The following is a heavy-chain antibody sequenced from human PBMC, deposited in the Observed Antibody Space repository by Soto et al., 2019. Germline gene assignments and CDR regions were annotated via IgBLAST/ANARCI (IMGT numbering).Heavy chain of an antibody. J-gene: IGHJ4*02. CDR3: VRGKVNFDF. Sequence: PSETLSLTCIVSNYSISSGYHWGWIRQPPGKGLEGIGTIYQSGNTYQNPSLKSRVILSIDTSKNRFSLNLRNVTAADTAVYYCVRGKVNFDFWGKGILVTVSS. CDR2: IYQSGNT. V-gene: IGHV4-38-2*02. CDR1: NYSISSGYH.